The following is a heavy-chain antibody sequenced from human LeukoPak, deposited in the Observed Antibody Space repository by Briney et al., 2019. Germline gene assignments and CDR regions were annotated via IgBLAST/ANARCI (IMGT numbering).Heavy chain of an antibody. V-gene: IGHV4-39*01. Sequence: SETLSLTCTVSGGSISSSTDYWGWIRQPPGKGLEWIGTISYSGSTYYNPSLKSRVTISVATSKNQFSLKLSSVTAADTAVYYCARRPMSSRDGYNFYFDCWGQGTLVTVSS. D-gene: IGHD5-24*01. CDR3: ARRPMSSRDGYNFYFDC. J-gene: IGHJ4*02. CDR1: GGSISSSTDY. CDR2: ISYSGST.